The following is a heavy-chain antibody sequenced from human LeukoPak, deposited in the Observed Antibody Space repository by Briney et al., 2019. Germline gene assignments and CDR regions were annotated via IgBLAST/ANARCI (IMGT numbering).Heavy chain of an antibody. CDR1: GFTFSSYA. V-gene: IGHV3-30*04. Sequence: GGSLRLSCAASGFTFSSYAMLWVRQAPGKGLEWVAVISYDGSNKYYADSVKGRFTISRDNSKNTLYLQMNSLRAEDTAVYYCAREQYYYYGMDVWGQGTTVTVSS. CDR2: ISYDGSNK. J-gene: IGHJ6*02. CDR3: AREQYYYYGMDV.